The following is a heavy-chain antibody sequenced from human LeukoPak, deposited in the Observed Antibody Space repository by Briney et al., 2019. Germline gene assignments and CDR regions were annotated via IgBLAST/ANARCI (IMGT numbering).Heavy chain of an antibody. CDR1: GFTFNSYW. CDR2: INSDGSET. Sequence: GGSLRLSCAASGFTFNSYWMHWVRQAPGKGLVWVARINSDGSETNYADSVKGRFAISRDNAENTLYLQMNSLRAEDTAVYYCARDRGTNGINDRGYFDYWGQGTLVTVSS. V-gene: IGHV3-74*01. D-gene: IGHD1-1*01. J-gene: IGHJ4*02. CDR3: ARDRGTNGINDRGYFDY.